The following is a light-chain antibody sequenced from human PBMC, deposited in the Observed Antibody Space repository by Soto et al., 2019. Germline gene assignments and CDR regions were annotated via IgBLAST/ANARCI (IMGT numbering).Light chain of an antibody. CDR3: QLRSNWPPTWT. CDR2: DAS. CDR1: QSISNY. V-gene: IGKV3-11*01. J-gene: IGKJ1*01. Sequence: EIVLTQSPATLSLSPGERATLSCRASQSISNYLAWYQHKPGQAPRLLIYDASSRATGIPARFGGSGSGTDFTLTISSLEPEDCAVYFCQLRSNWPPTWTFGQGTKVEVK.